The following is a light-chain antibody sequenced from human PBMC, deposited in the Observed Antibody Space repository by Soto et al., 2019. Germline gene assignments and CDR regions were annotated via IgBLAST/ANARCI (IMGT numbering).Light chain of an antibody. V-gene: IGKV3-20*01. CDR2: AAS. Sequence: EIVMTQSPATLSVSPGERATLSCRASQSVRTNLAWYQHKPGQSPRLLIYAASSRATGIPDRFSGGGSGTDFTLTISRLEPEDFAVYYCQQCGSSPWTFGQGTKVDIK. CDR3: QQCGSSPWT. CDR1: QSVRTN. J-gene: IGKJ1*01.